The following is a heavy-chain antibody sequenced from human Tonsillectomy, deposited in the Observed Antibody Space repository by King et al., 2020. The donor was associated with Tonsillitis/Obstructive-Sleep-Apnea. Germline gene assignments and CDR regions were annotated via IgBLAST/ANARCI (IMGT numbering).Heavy chain of an antibody. CDR3: ARRSHIAAVGTWAFDP. D-gene: IGHD6-13*01. CDR2: IFYSGST. J-gene: IGHJ5*02. Sequence: VQLQESGPGLVKPSETLSLTCTVSGGSISSYYWSWIRQPPGKGLEGIGYIFYSGSTHYNPSLKSRVTISVDTSKNQFSLKLSSVTAADTAVYYCARRSHIAAVGTWAFDPWGPGTLVTVSS. V-gene: IGHV4-59*08. CDR1: GGSISSYY.